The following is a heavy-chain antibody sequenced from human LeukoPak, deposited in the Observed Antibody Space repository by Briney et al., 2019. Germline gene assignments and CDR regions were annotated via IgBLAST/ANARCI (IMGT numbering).Heavy chain of an antibody. CDR1: GGSISTSGYY. J-gene: IGHJ6*03. Sequence: SETLSLTCTVSGGSISTSGYYWGWIRPPPGKGLEWIGSIYYSGGAYYNPSLKSRVTISVDTSKNHFSLKLSSVTAADTAVYYCARDCPAYCNGGSCYYYYYMDVWGKGTTVTVSS. V-gene: IGHV4-39*07. CDR3: ARDCPAYCNGGSCYYYYYMDV. CDR2: IYYSGGA. D-gene: IGHD2-15*01.